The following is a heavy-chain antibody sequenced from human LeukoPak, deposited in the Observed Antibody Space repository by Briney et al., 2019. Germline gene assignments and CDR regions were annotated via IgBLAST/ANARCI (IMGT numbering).Heavy chain of an antibody. CDR3: TREGIRVLDY. J-gene: IGHJ4*02. V-gene: IGHV6-1*01. CDR1: GDSVSSNSAA. D-gene: IGHD2/OR15-2a*01. Sequence: SQTLSLTCAISGDSVSSNSAAWNWIRQSPPRGLEWLGRTYYRSKWYNDYAVSVKSRIVINPDTSKNQFSLQLSSVTPEDTAVYYCTREGIRVLDYWGQGILVTVSS. CDR2: TYYRSKWYN.